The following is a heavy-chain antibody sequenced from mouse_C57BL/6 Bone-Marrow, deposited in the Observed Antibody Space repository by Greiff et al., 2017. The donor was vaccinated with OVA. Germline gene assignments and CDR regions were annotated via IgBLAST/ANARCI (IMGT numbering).Heavy chain of an antibody. V-gene: IGHV1-50*01. CDR2: IDPSDSYT. J-gene: IGHJ3*01. CDR1: GYTFTSYW. CDR3: ARAVGVFAY. Sequence: VKLQQPGAELVKPGASVKLSCKASGYTFTSYWMQWVKQRPGQGLEWIGEIDPSDSYTNYNQKFKGKATLTVDTSSSTAYMQLSSLTSEDSAVYYCARAVGVFAYWGQGTLVTVSA.